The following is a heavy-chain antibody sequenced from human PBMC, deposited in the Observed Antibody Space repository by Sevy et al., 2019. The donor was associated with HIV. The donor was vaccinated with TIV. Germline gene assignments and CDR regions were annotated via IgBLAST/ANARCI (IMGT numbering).Heavy chain of an antibody. CDR1: GFTFSSYA. CDR2: ISGSGGST. CDR3: AKASSGSYLDYYYYYMDV. V-gene: IGHV3-23*01. D-gene: IGHD3-10*01. J-gene: IGHJ6*03. Sequence: GGSLRLSCAASGFTFSSYAMSWVRQAPGKGLEWVSAISGSGGSTYYEDSVKGRFTISRDNSKNTLYLQMNSLRAEDTAVYYCAKASSGSYLDYYYYYMDVWGKGTTVTVSS.